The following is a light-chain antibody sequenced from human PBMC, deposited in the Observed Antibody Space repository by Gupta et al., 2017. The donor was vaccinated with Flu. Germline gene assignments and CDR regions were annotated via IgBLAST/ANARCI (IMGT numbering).Light chain of an antibody. J-gene: IGLJ3*02. V-gene: IGLV2-14*01. CDR1: SSDVGGYNY. Sequence: SITISCSGTSSDVGGYNYVSWYQQHPGKAPKLMISEVSNRPAGVSNRFSGSKSGNTASLTISGLQAEDEADYYCSSYTSSSTWVFGGGTRVTVL. CDR2: EVS. CDR3: SSYTSSSTWV.